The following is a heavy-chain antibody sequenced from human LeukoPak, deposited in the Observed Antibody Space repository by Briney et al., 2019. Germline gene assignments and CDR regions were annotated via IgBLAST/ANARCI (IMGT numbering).Heavy chain of an antibody. CDR3: AKDMTPYYYYGMDV. CDR2: ISYDGSNK. V-gene: IGHV3-30*18. Sequence: GGSPRLSCAASGFTFSSYGMHWVRQAPGKGLEWVAVISYDGSNKYYADSVKGRFTISRDNSKNTLYLQMNSLRAEDTAVYYCAKDMTPYYYYGMDVWGQGTTVTVSS. J-gene: IGHJ6*02. CDR1: GFTFSSYG. D-gene: IGHD3-16*01.